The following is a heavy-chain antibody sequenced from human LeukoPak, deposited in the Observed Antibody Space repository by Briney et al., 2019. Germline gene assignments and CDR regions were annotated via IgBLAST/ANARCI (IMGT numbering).Heavy chain of an antibody. V-gene: IGHV4-59*01. Sequence: PSETLSLTCTVSGGSITTYYWSWIRQPPGEGLEYIGQIHSGGSANYNPSLTSPVAMSLDASTNPFSLKVNSVTAADTAIYYCARDIRVVGATHYFDYWGQGSLVTVSS. CDR3: ARDIRVVGATHYFDY. J-gene: IGHJ4*02. D-gene: IGHD1-26*01. CDR2: IHSGGSA. CDR1: GGSITTYY.